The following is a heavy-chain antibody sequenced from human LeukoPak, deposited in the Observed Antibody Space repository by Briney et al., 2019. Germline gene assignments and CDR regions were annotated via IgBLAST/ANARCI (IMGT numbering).Heavy chain of an antibody. CDR1: GYTLTELS. J-gene: IGHJ4*02. CDR2: FDPEDGET. D-gene: IGHD3-9*01. V-gene: IGHV1-24*01. Sequence: ASVNVSCKVSGYTLTELSMHWVRQAPGKGLEWMGGFDPEDGETIYAQKFQGRVTMTEDTSTGTAYMELSSLRSEDTAVYYCATPHVLRYFDWLLHYWGQGTLVTVSS. CDR3: ATPHVLRYFDWLLHY.